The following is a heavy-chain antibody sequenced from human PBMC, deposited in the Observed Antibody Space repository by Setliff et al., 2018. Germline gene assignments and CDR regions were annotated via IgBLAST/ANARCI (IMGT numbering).Heavy chain of an antibody. Sequence: GGSLRLSCAASGFTFSSYWMHWVRQAPGKGLVWVSRINSDGSTTNYADSVKGRFTISRDNAKNTLYLQMNSLRAEDTAVYYCAREGPNDWNDDAFDIWGQGTMVTVSS. CDR2: INSDGSTT. CDR1: GFTFSSYW. CDR3: AREGPNDWNDDAFDI. D-gene: IGHD1-1*01. J-gene: IGHJ3*02. V-gene: IGHV3-74*01.